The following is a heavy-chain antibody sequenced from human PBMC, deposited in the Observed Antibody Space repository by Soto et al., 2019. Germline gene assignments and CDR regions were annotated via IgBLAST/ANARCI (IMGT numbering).Heavy chain of an antibody. CDR3: ASPGQFLTMIVREGAFDI. Sequence: SVKVSCKASGCTFSSYAISWVRQAPGQGLEWMGGIIPIFGTANYAQKFQGRVTITADESTSTAYMELSSLRSEDTAVYYCASPGQFLTMIVREGAFDIWGQGTMVTVSS. J-gene: IGHJ3*02. V-gene: IGHV1-69*13. D-gene: IGHD3-22*01. CDR1: GCTFSSYA. CDR2: IIPIFGTA.